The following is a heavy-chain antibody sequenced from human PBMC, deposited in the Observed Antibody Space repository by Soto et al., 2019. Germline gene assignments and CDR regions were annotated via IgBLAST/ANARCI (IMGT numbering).Heavy chain of an antibody. D-gene: IGHD2-15*01. J-gene: IGHJ6*02. CDR1: GYTFTSYA. CDR3: ARRGNIIYAPSSLPYYGMDV. CDR2: INAGNGNT. Sequence: ASVKVSCKASGYTFTSYAMHWVRQAPGQRLEWMGWINAGNGNTKYSQKFQGRVTITRDTSASTAYMELSSLRSEDTAVYYCARRGNIIYAPSSLPYYGMDVWGQGTTVTVSS. V-gene: IGHV1-3*01.